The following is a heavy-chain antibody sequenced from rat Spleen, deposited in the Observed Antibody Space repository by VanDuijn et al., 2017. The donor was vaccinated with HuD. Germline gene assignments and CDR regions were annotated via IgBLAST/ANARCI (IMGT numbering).Heavy chain of an antibody. CDR3: ARQDTSGYSNWFAY. D-gene: IGHD4-3*01. J-gene: IGHJ3*01. V-gene: IGHV5-25*01. CDR1: GFTFRNFD. Sequence: EVQLVESGGGLVQPGRSLKVSCEASGFTFRNFDMAWVRQAPTKGLEWVASISPSGVTYYRDSVKGRFTVSRENAKSTLCLLMDSLRSEDTATYHCARQDTSGYSNWFAYWGQGTLVTVSS. CDR2: ISPSGVT.